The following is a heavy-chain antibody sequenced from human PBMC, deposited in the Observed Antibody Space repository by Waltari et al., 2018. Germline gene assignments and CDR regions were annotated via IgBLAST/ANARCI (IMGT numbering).Heavy chain of an antibody. J-gene: IGHJ4*02. CDR3: ARDGGFSYSYY. D-gene: IGHD5-18*01. CDR1: GGSISDSYY. CDR2: IYGNRASI. Sequence: QVQLQESGPGLVKPSETLSLTCAVSGGSISDSYYWSWIRQPPGKGLAWIGNIYGNRASIYSNPSLKSRVTISKDTSKNQFFLKVNSVTAADTAVYFCARDGGFSYSYYWGQGVLVTVSS. V-gene: IGHV4-39*07.